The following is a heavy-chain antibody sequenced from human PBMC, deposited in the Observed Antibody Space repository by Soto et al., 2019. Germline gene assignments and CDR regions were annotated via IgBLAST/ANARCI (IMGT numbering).Heavy chain of an antibody. CDR1: GDSISNGDYY. V-gene: IGHV4-30-4*01. CDR3: ARDYGSGTELLFGMDV. Sequence: QVQLQESGPGLVKPSQTLSLTCTVSGDSISNGDYYWSWIRQTPGRGLEWIGYINYSGTTYYNPSLKSRVTISLDTSKNQFSLNLSSVTAADTAVYSCARDYGSGTELLFGMDVWGQGTTVTVSS. CDR2: INYSGTT. D-gene: IGHD3-10*01. J-gene: IGHJ6*02.